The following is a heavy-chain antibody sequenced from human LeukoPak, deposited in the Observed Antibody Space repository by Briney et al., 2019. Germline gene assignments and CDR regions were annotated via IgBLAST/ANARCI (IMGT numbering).Heavy chain of an antibody. V-gene: IGHV4-39*07. Sequence: SETLSLTCTVSGGSISSSSYYWGWIRQPPGKGLEWIGSIYYSGSTNYNPSLKSRVTISVDTSKNQFSLKLNSVTAADTAVYYCSRKKKKLRVITMFGGGKKHHYYRDVWEKGPRVTVSS. CDR2: IYYSGST. CDR3: SRKKKKLRVITMFGGGKKHHYYRDV. CDR1: GGSISSSSYY. J-gene: IGHJ6*03. D-gene: IGHD3-10*01.